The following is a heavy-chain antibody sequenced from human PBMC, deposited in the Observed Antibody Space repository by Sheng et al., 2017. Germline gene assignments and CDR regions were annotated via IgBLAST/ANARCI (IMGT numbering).Heavy chain of an antibody. CDR2: IYHSGST. J-gene: IGHJ4*01. CDR3: ASARFSDSTHVLDY. CDR1: GYSISSGYY. Sequence: QVQLQESGPGLVKPSETLSLTCTVSGYSISSGYYWGWIRQPPGKGLEWIGSIYHSGSTYYNPSLKSRVTISVDTSKNQFSLKLSSVTAADTAVYYCASARFSDSTHVLDY. D-gene: IGHD6-13*01. V-gene: IGHV4-38-2*02.